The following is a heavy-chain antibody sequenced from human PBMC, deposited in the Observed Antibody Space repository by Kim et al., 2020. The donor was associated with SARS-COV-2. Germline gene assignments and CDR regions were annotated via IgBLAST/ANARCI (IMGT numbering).Heavy chain of an antibody. V-gene: IGHV3-30*01. CDR3: ARGGDSSSWLNWFDP. D-gene: IGHD6-13*01. Sequence: DSVQAQYTITRDHSKNTLLLQMTSLRPEDTAVYYCARGGDSSSWLNWFDPWGQGTLVTVSS. J-gene: IGHJ5*02.